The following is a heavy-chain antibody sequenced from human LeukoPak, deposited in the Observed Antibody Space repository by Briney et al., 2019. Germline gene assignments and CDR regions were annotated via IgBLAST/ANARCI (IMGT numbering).Heavy chain of an antibody. J-gene: IGHJ4*02. D-gene: IGHD1-26*01. V-gene: IGHV3-23*01. CDR2: ISDSGGST. CDR3: AEVLVAGASRGYFDS. Sequence: GGSLRLSCAASGFTFDNFAMNWVRQAPGKGLEWVSGISDSGGSTHYADSVKGRFTSSRDNPKNTLYLQMNSLRAEDTAVYYCAEVLVAGASRGYFDSWGQGTLVTVSS. CDR1: GFTFDNFA.